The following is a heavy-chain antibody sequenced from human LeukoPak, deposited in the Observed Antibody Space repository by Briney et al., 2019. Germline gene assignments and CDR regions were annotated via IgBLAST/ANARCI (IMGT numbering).Heavy chain of an antibody. CDR1: GFTFSSYA. CDR2: ISGSGNST. CDR3: AKRGQLGY. Sequence: GGSLRLSCAASGFTFSSYAMTWVRQAPGKGLEWVSNISGSGNSTYYADSVKGRFTISRDDSKNTLFLQMNSLRAEDTAVYYCAKRGQLGYWGQGTLVTVSS. D-gene: IGHD3-16*01. V-gene: IGHV3-23*01. J-gene: IGHJ4*02.